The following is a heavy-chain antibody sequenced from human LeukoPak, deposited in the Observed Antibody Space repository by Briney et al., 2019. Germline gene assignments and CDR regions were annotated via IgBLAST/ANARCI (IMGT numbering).Heavy chain of an antibody. CDR1: GFTFSSYG. V-gene: IGHV3-23*01. CDR2: IIGIGGST. Sequence: GTLTLSCAASGFTFSSYGMSCVRQAPGKVLEWVSAIIGIGGSTYYTDSVKGRFTISRDNSKNTLYLQINSMRAEDTAVYYCAKDQRTYCGGDCPGGYWGQGTLVTVSS. CDR3: AKDQRTYCGGDCPGGY. J-gene: IGHJ4*02. D-gene: IGHD2-21*02.